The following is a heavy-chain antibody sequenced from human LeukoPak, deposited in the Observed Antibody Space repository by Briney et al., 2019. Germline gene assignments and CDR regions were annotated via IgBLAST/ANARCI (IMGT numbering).Heavy chain of an antibody. CDR1: GYSISSGYY. J-gene: IGHJ4*02. V-gene: IGHV4-38-2*01. Sequence: SETLSLTCAVSGYSISSGYYWGWIRQPPGKGLEWIGSIYHSGSTYYNPSLKSRGTISVDTSKNQFSLKLSSVTAADTAVYYCARHPPGFSGPNPAFDYWGQGTLVTVSS. CDR3: ARHPPGFSGPNPAFDY. D-gene: IGHD5-12*01. CDR2: IYHSGST.